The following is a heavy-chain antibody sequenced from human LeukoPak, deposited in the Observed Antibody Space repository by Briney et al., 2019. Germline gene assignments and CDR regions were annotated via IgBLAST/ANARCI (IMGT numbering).Heavy chain of an antibody. V-gene: IGHV1-46*01. CDR3: EKTAYDILTGYYGGDY. CDR2: INPSGGST. D-gene: IGHD3-9*01. Sequence: ASVKVSCNASGYTFTSYYMHWVRQAPGQGLEWMGIINPSGGSTSYAQKFQGRVTMTRDTSTSTVYMELSSLRSEDTVLYFWEKTAYDILTGYYGGDYWGQGTLVTVSS. J-gene: IGHJ4*02. CDR1: GYTFTSYY.